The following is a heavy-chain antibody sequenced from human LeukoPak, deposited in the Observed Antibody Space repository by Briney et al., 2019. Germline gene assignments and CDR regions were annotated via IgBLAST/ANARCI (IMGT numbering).Heavy chain of an antibody. CDR3: AKGWRDDILTGYPEPDY. Sequence: GGSLRLSCAASGFTVSSNYMSWVRQAPGKGLEWVSVIYSGGSTYYADSVKGRFTISRDNSKNTLYLQVNSLRAEDTAVYYCAKGWRDDILTGYPEPDYWGQGTLVTVSS. D-gene: IGHD3-9*01. J-gene: IGHJ4*02. CDR1: GFTVSSNY. CDR2: IYSGGST. V-gene: IGHV3-53*01.